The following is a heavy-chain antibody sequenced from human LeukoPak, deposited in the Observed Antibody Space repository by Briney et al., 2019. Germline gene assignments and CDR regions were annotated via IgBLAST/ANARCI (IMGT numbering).Heavy chain of an antibody. CDR1: GFTFSSYA. D-gene: IGHD3-9*01. Sequence: PGRSLRLSCAASGFTFSSYAMHWVRQAPGKGLEWVAVISYDGSNKYYADSVKGRFTISGDNSKNTLYLQMNSLRAEDTAVYYCARLPRLRYFDWLLKSDAFDIWGQGTMVTVSS. J-gene: IGHJ3*02. CDR3: ARLPRLRYFDWLLKSDAFDI. V-gene: IGHV3-30*04. CDR2: ISYDGSNK.